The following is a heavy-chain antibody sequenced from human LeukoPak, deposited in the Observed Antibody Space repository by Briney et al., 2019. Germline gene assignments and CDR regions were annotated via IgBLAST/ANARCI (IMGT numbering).Heavy chain of an antibody. D-gene: IGHD1-26*01. V-gene: IGHV4-59*01. J-gene: IGHJ4*02. CDR3: ARGSTLREPRSPLDY. CDR2: IYYTGST. CDR1: GDSISNYY. Sequence: TSETLSLTCTVSGDSISNYYWNWIRQPPGKGLEWIGYIYYTGSTNYNPSLKSRVTMSVDTSKNQFTLNLKSVTPEDTAVYYCARGSTLREPRSPLDYWGQGILVTVSS.